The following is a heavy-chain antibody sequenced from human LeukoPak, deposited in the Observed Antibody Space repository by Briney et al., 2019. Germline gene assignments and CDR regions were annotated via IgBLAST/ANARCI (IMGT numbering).Heavy chain of an antibody. J-gene: IGHJ6*02. CDR1: GDSISSYF. V-gene: IGHV4-4*07. CDR2: INTSGNT. CDR3: ARDGTDDYGDYGMDV. D-gene: IGHD4-17*01. Sequence: PSETLSLTCTVSGDSISSYFWSWIRQPAGKGLEWIGRINTSGNTDFNPSLKSRVTISVDTSKNQFSLKLSSVTAADTAVYYCARDGTDDYGDYGMDVWGQGTTVTVSS.